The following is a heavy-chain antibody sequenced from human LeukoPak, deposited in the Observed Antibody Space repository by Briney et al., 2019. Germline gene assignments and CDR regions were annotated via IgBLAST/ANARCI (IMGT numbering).Heavy chain of an antibody. V-gene: IGHV4-4*02. CDR3: ARRGITMVRGFDY. CDR2: IYHSGST. D-gene: IGHD3-10*01. CDR1: GGSISSSNW. J-gene: IGHJ4*02. Sequence: SETLSLTCAVSGGSISSSNWWSWVRQPPGKGLEWIGEIYHSGSTNYNPSLKSRVTISVDKSKNQFSLRLSSVTAADTAVYYCARRGITMVRGFDYWGQGTLVTVSS.